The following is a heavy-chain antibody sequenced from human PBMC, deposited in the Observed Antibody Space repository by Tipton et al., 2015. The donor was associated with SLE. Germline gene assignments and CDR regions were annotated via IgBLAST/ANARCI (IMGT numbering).Heavy chain of an antibody. CDR1: GYSISSHY. V-gene: IGHV4-31*11. D-gene: IGHD6-13*01. Sequence: TLSLTCAVSGYSISSHYWSWIRQHPGKGLEWIGYIYYSGSTYYNPSLKSRVTISVDTSKNQFSLKLSSVTAADTAVYYCARGPEQLGEDYWGQGTLVTVSS. CDR2: IYYSGST. J-gene: IGHJ4*02. CDR3: ARGPEQLGEDY.